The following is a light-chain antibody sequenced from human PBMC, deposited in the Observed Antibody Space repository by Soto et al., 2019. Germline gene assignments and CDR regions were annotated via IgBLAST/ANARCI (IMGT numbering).Light chain of an antibody. CDR1: QSVTNY. J-gene: IGKJ5*01. V-gene: IGKV3-11*01. CDR2: DAS. Sequence: EIVLTQYTATLSLSPGERATLSCRAIQSVTNYLNWYQQKPGQGPRLLIFDASNRATGTPPRFSGSGSGTDFTLTISSLEPEDFAVYYCQQHSNWPGLITFGQGTRLEIK. CDR3: QQHSNWPGLIT.